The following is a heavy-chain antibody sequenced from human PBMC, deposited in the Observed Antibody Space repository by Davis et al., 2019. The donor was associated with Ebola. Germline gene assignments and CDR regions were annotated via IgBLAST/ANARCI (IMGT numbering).Heavy chain of an antibody. V-gene: IGHV1-2*02. J-gene: IGHJ4*02. CDR3: ARVAIAAGPPFDY. CDR2: INPNSGGT. CDR1: GGTFSSYA. Sequence: ASVKVSCKASGGTFSSYAISWVRHAPGQGLEWMGWINPNSGGTNYAQKFQGRVTMTRDTSISTAYMELSRLTSDDTAVYYCARVAIAAGPPFDYWGQGTLVTVSS. D-gene: IGHD6-13*01.